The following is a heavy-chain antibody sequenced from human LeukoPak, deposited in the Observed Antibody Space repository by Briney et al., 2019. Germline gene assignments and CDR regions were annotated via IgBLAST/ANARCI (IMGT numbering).Heavy chain of an antibody. CDR2: ISAYNGNT. J-gene: IGHJ3*02. D-gene: IGHD4-17*01. V-gene: IGHV1-18*01. CDR1: GYTFTSYG. CDR3: ARALYGDYATGDAFDI. Sequence: ASVKVSCKASGYTFTSYGISWVRQAPGQGLEWMGWISAYNGNTNYAQKLQGRVTMTTDTSTSTAYMELRSLRSDDTAVYYCARALYGDYATGDAFDIWGQGTMVTVSS.